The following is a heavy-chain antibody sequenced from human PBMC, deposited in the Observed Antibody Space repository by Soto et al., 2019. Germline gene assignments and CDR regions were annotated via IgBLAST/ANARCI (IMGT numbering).Heavy chain of an antibody. Sequence: PGGSLRLSCAASGFTFSSYAMTWVRQAPGKGLEWLSGISGSGDFTYYADSVKGRFTISRDNSKNTLHLQMNSLRAEDTAVYFCEKAAEAIVPDGDFYWRQGTLVTVSS. CDR2: ISGSGDFT. CDR1: GFTFSSYA. V-gene: IGHV3-23*01. J-gene: IGHJ4*02. D-gene: IGHD3-16*02. CDR3: EKAAEAIVPDGDFY.